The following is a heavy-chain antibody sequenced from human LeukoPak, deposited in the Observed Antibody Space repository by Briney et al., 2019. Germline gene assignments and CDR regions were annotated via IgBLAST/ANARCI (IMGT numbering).Heavy chain of an antibody. CDR2: IYYSGST. V-gene: IGHV4-59*01. CDR1: GASISSYY. CDR3: ARNFDTSGYYVFFDY. J-gene: IGHJ4*02. D-gene: IGHD3-22*01. Sequence: SETLSLTCNVSGASISSYYWSWIRQPPGKELEWIGYIYYSGSTSYNPSLTSRVTMSVDTSKNQFSLNLTAVTAADTAVYYCARNFDTSGYYVFFDYWGQGALVTVSS.